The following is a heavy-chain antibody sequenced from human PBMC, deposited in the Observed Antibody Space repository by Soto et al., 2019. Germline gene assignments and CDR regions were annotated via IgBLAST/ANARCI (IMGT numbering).Heavy chain of an antibody. CDR1: GYTFTSYD. V-gene: IGHV1-8*01. CDR2: MNPNSGNT. D-gene: IGHD3-10*01. J-gene: IGHJ3*02. CDR3: ARETPGRGAFDI. Sequence: ASVKVSCKASGYTFTSYDINWVRQAIGQGLEWMGWMNPNSGNTGYAQKFQGRVTMTRNTSISTAYMEMSSLRSEDTAVYYCARETPGRGAFDIWGQGTMVTVSS.